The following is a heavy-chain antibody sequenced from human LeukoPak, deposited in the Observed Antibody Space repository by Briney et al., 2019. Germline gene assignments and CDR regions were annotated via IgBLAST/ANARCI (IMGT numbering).Heavy chain of an antibody. CDR1: GFSFSNYS. CDR2: ISGSSSSM. Sequence: MTGGSLRLSCAASGFSFSNYSINWVRQAPGKGREWVSSISGSSSSMDYADSVKGRFTVSTDNARNSVSLQMKSLRADDSAVYYCARDVALRSLDYWGRGTLVTVSS. CDR3: ARDVALRSLDY. V-gene: IGHV3-21*06. J-gene: IGHJ4*02. D-gene: IGHD2-15*01.